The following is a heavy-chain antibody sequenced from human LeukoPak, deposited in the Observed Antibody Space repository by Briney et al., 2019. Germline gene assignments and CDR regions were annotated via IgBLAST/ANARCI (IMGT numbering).Heavy chain of an antibody. Sequence: ASVKVSCKASGGTFSSYAISWVRQAPGQGLEWMGRIIPIFGTANYGQKFQGRVTITTDESTSTAYMELSSLRSEDTAVYYCARSSAVAGTANFDYWGQGTLVTVSS. V-gene: IGHV1-69*05. CDR2: IIPIFGTA. D-gene: IGHD6-19*01. CDR3: ARSSAVAGTANFDY. CDR1: GGTFSSYA. J-gene: IGHJ4*02.